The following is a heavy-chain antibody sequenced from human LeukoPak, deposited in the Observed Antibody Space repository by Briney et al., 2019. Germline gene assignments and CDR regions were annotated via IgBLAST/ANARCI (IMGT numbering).Heavy chain of an antibody. D-gene: IGHD3-10*01. CDR3: AREQVLWFGESSYNWFDP. CDR2: IYSGGST. Sequence: PGGSLRLSCAASGFTFSSYSMNWVRQAPGKGLEWVSVIYSGGSTYYADSVKGRFTISRDNSKNTLYLQMNSLRAEDTAVYYCAREQVLWFGESSYNWFDPWGQGTLVTVSS. CDR1: GFTFSSYS. J-gene: IGHJ5*02. V-gene: IGHV3-66*01.